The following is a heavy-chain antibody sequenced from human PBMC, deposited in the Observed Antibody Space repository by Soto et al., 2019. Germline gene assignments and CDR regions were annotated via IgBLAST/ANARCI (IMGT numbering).Heavy chain of an antibody. V-gene: IGHV1-18*01. CDR3: ARGRYGDY. D-gene: IGHD1-1*01. CDR2: ISAHNGNT. J-gene: IGHJ4*02. Sequence: QVHLVQSGAEVKKPGASVKVSCQGSGYAFTTYGITWVRQAPGQGLEWMGWISAHNGNTNYAQKLQGRVTVTRDTSTSTAYMELRSLRSDDTAVYYCARGRYGDYWGKGDLVTVSS. CDR1: GYAFTTYG.